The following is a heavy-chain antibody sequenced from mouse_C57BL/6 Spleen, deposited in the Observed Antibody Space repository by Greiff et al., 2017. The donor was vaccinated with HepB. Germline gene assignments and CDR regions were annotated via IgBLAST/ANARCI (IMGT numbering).Heavy chain of an antibody. CDR2: INPSSGYT. J-gene: IGHJ4*01. D-gene: IGHD2-4*01. CDR1: GYTFTSYW. V-gene: IGHV1-7*01. CDR3: AKDDYDDYAMDY. Sequence: QVQLKESGAELAKPGASVKLSCKASGYTFTSYWMHWVKQRPGQGLEWIGYINPSSGYTKYNQKFKDKATLTADKSSSTAYMQLSSLTYEDSAVYYGAKDDYDDYAMDYWGQGTSVTVAS.